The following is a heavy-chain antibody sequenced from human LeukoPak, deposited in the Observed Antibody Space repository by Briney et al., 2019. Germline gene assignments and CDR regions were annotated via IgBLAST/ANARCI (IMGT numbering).Heavy chain of an antibody. CDR3: ARENYDFWSGYPYNWFDP. V-gene: IGHV4-30-4*08. CDR2: IYYSGST. CDR1: GGSISSYY. J-gene: IGHJ5*02. D-gene: IGHD3-3*01. Sequence: SSETLSLTCTVSGGSISSYYWSWIRQPPGKGLEWIGYIYYSGSTYYNPSLKSRVTISVDTSKNQFSLKLSSVTAADTAVYYCARENYDFWSGYPYNWFDPWGQGTLVTVSS.